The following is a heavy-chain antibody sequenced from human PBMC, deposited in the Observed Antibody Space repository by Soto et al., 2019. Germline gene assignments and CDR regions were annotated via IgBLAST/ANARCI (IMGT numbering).Heavy chain of an antibody. J-gene: IGHJ4*02. D-gene: IGHD1-26*01. V-gene: IGHV3-30-3*01. Sequence: PGGSLRLSCAASGFTFSGYAMRWVRQAPGKGLEWVAVISYDGSNKYYADSVKGRFTISRDNSKNTLYLQMNSLRAEDTAVYYCARDVVRFTRLSGSYYGAFFDYWGQGTLVTVSS. CDR3: ARDVVRFTRLSGSYYGAFFDY. CDR1: GFTFSGYA. CDR2: ISYDGSNK.